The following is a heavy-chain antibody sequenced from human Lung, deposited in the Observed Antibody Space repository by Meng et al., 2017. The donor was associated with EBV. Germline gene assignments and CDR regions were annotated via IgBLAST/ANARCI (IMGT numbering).Heavy chain of an antibody. V-gene: IGHV1-3*01. CDR1: GYTFSNYA. CDR2: INAGNGDT. J-gene: IGHJ4*02. CDR3: ARFSSGYFFGY. D-gene: IGHD3-22*01. Sequence: QVLLVQSGAEVKKPGASVKVSCKASGYTFSNYAMNWVRQAPGQRLEWMGWINAGNGDTKYSQKFQGRVTITRDTSASTGYMELSSLRSEDTAVYYCARFSSGYFFGYWGQGTLVTVAS.